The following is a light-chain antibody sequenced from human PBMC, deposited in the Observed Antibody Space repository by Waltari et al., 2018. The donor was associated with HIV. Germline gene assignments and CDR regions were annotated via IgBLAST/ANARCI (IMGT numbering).Light chain of an antibody. V-gene: IGLV1-51*01. CDR3: GTWDSSLSLYV. Sequence: QSILTQPPSVSAAPGQKVTISCSGDNSNHGNNYVSWYQQVPGRAPRLLIYDNEKRPSGIPDRFSASKAGMSATLDIAGLQIVDEADYYCGTWDSSLSLYVFGTGTTVAVL. CDR2: DNE. CDR1: NSNHGNNY. J-gene: IGLJ1*01.